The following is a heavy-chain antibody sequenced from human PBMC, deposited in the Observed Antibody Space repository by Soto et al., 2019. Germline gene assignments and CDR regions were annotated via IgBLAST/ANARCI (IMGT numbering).Heavy chain of an antibody. J-gene: IGHJ4*02. CDR1: GFTFSSYG. V-gene: IGHV3-33*01. D-gene: IGHD3-22*01. CDR3: ASTRFVDYDSSGPIDY. CDR2: IWYDGSNK. Sequence: GGSLRLSCAASGFTFSSYGMRWVRQAPGKGLEWVAVIWYDGSNKYYADSVKGRFTISRDNSKNTLYLQMNSLRAEDTAVYYCASTRFVDYDSSGPIDYWGQGTLVTVSS.